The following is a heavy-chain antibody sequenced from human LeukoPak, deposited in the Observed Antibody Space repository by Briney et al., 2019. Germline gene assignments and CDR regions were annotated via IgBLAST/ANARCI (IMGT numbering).Heavy chain of an antibody. J-gene: IGHJ4*02. CDR2: IKPDGSED. D-gene: IGHD5-24*01. CDR3: AVDRRFKIFDY. V-gene: IGHV3-7*01. Sequence: GGSLRLSCVASGFTFSAYWMTWVRQAPGKGLEWVASIKPDGSEDFYADSVKGRFNISRDNAKNSLFLQMTNLKAEDTAVYYCAVDRRFKIFDYWGQGTLVTVSS. CDR1: GFTFSAYW.